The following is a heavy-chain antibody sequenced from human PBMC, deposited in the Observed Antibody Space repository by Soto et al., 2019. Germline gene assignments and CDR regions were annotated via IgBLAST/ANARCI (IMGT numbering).Heavy chain of an antibody. CDR3: AHTGPLCTTGVCYTERHFQY. CDR2: IYWDDAK. J-gene: IGHJ1*01. V-gene: IGHV2-5*02. CDR1: GFSLTTIGVG. D-gene: IGHD2-8*01. Sequence: SGPTLVNPTQTLTLTCTFSGFSLTTIGVGVGWIRQPPGKALEWLALIYWDDAKRYRPSLKSRLAITKDTSKNQVVLTMTNMDPVDTGTYYCAHTGPLCTTGVCYTERHFQYWGQGTVVTVSS.